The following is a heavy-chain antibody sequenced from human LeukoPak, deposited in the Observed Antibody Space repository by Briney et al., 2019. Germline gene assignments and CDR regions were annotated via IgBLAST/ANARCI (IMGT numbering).Heavy chain of an antibody. J-gene: IGHJ4*02. Sequence: SETLSLTCTVSGGSMSSNYWSWIRQPPGKGLEWIGYIYYSGSANYNPSLKSRVTISLDTSMKRFSLKLNSVTAADTAVYYCASTERCSTTCPLDYWGQGTLVTVSS. CDR1: GGSMSSNY. CDR3: ASTERCSTTCPLDY. V-gene: IGHV4-59*12. CDR2: IYYSGSA. D-gene: IGHD2-2*01.